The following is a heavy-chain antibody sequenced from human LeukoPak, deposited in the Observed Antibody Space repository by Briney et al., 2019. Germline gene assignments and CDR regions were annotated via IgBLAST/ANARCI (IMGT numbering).Heavy chain of an antibody. CDR3: ARVGLEPRYYYGMDV. CDR1: GFTVSSNY. V-gene: IGHV3-66*01. CDR2: IYSGGST. D-gene: IGHD1-14*01. Sequence: GMPLRLSCAASGFTVSSNYMSWVRQAPGKGLEWVSVIYSGGSTYYAGSVKGRFTISRDNSKNTLYLQMNSLRAEDTAVYYCARVGLEPRYYYGMDVWGQGTTVTVSS. J-gene: IGHJ6*02.